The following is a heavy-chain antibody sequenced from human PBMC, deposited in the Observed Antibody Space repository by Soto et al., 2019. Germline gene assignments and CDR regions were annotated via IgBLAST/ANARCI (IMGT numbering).Heavy chain of an antibody. CDR1: GFTFSSYA. CDR2: ISGSGDST. V-gene: IGHV3-23*01. J-gene: IGHJ4*02. CDR3: ARLGSGSYYDY. Sequence: EVQLLEAGGGLVQPGGSLRLSCAASGFTFSSYAMRWVRQAPVKGLEWVSAISGSGDSTYYADSVKGRFTISRDNSKNTLYLQMNSLRAEDTAVDYCARLGSGSYYDYWGQGTLVTVSS. D-gene: IGHD1-26*01.